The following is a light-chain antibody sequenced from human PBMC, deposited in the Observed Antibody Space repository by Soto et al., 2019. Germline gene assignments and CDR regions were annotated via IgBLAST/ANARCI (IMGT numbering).Light chain of an antibody. CDR2: GNS. CDR1: SSNIGAGYD. Sequence: QSVLTQPPSVSGAPGQRGTISCTGSSSNIGAGYDVHWYQQLPGTAPKLLIYGNSNRPSGFPDRFSGSKSGTSASLAITGLQAEDEADYYCQSYDSSLSAHVVFGGGTKVTVL. J-gene: IGLJ2*01. CDR3: QSYDSSLSAHVV. V-gene: IGLV1-40*01.